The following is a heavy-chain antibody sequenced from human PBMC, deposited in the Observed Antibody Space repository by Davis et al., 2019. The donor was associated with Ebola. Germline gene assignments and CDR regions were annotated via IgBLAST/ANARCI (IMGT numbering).Heavy chain of an antibody. V-gene: IGHV4-59*01. CDR3: AGVHNEYGMDD. CDR2: IYYSGST. D-gene: IGHD1-1*01. CDR1: GGSISSYY. Sequence: SETLSLTCTVSGGSISSYYWSWIRQPPGTALEWMGYIYYSGSTNYNPSLTCRVTISVDTSKNQFSLKLSSVTAADTAVYYCAGVHNEYGMDDWDKGTTVTDSS. J-gene: IGHJ6*04.